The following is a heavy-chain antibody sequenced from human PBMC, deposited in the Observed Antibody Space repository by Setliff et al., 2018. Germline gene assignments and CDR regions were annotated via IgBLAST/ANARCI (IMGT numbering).Heavy chain of an antibody. Sequence: ASVKVSCKGSGYTFSTYAIIWMRQAPGQGLEWMGWINTNTGNPSYAQGFTGRFVFSLDTSVSTAYLQISSLKAEDTAINYCARGSRFGTIVYRGDYYLDVWGKGTTVTVSS. CDR2: INTNTGNP. V-gene: IGHV7-4-1*02. CDR1: GYTFSTYA. D-gene: IGHD3-10*01. CDR3: ARGSRFGTIVYRGDYYLDV. J-gene: IGHJ6*03.